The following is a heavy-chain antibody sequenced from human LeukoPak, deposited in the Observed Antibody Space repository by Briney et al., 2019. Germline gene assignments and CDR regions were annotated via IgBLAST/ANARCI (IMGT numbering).Heavy chain of an antibody. CDR3: ARDASGWYSLGY. J-gene: IGHJ4*02. CDR1: GFTFNHYA. Sequence: GGSPRLSCAASGFTFNHYAMSWVRQAPGKGLEWVSGINHHGHTFYADSVKGRFTISRDNSKNTVFLQMNSLRADDTAEYFCARDASGWYSLGYWGQGTLVTVSS. CDR2: INHHGHT. D-gene: IGHD6-19*01. V-gene: IGHV3-23*01.